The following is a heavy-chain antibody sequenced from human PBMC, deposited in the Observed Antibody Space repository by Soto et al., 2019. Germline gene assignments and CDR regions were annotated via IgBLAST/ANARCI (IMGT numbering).Heavy chain of an antibody. CDR1: GGSFSGYY. Sequence: PSETLSLTCAVYGGSFSGYYWSWIRQPPGKGLEWIGEINHSGSTTYNPSLESRVTISLDTSKSQFSLRLTSVTAADTAVYYCARARGGYYDYWGQGTLVTVSS. J-gene: IGHJ4*02. CDR3: ARARGGYYDY. CDR2: INHSGST. V-gene: IGHV4-34*01. D-gene: IGHD3-22*01.